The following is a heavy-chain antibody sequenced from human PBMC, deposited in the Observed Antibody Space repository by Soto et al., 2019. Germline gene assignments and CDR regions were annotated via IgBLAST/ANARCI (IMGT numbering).Heavy chain of an antibody. J-gene: IGHJ5*02. Sequence: GSLRLSCAASGFTFSTYAMAWVRQAPGKGLEWVSGISGSGGSTYYADPVKGRFTISRDNSKNTLYLQMNSLRAEDTAVYYCARDGCSGSNCLNWFDPWGQGTLVTVSS. CDR3: ARDGCSGSNCLNWFDP. CDR2: ISGSGGST. CDR1: GFTFSTYA. D-gene: IGHD2-15*01. V-gene: IGHV3-23*01.